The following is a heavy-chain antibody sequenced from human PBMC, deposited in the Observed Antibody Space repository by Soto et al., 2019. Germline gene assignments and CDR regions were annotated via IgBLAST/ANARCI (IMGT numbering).Heavy chain of an antibody. CDR1: GFTFSSYA. CDR3: AKWRQDIVVVVAADFDY. V-gene: IGHV3-23*01. CDR2: ISGSGGST. Sequence: GGSLRLSCAASGFTFSSYAMSWVRQAPGKGLEWVSAISGSGGSTYYADSVKGRFTISRDNSKNTLYLQMNSLRAEDTAVYYCAKWRQDIVVVVAADFDYWGQGTLVTVSS. D-gene: IGHD2-15*01. J-gene: IGHJ4*02.